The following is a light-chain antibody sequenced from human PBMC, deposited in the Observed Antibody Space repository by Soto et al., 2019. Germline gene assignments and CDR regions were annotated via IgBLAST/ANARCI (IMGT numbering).Light chain of an antibody. CDR1: QGISNH. CDR2: AAS. CDR3: QKYNSFPLT. V-gene: IGKV1-27*01. J-gene: IGKJ4*01. Sequence: DIQMTQSPSSLSASVGDRVTITCRASQGISNHLAWYQQKPGKVPKLLIYAASTLQSGVPSRFSGSGSGTDFTLTISSLQAEDVATYYCQKYNSFPLTFGGGTKVEIK.